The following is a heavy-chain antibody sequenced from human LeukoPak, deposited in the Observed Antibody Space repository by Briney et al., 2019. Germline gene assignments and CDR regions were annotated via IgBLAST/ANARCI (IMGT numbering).Heavy chain of an antibody. V-gene: IGHV4-34*01. J-gene: IGHJ4*02. Sequence: PSGTLSLTCAVYGGSFSGYYWSWIRQPPGKGLEWIGEINHSGSTNYNPSLKSRVTISVDTSKNQFSLKLSSVTAADTAVYYCARDTYYYDSSGYYRFDYWGQGTLVTVSS. CDR1: GGSFSGYY. CDR3: ARDTYYYDSSGYYRFDY. CDR2: INHSGST. D-gene: IGHD3-22*01.